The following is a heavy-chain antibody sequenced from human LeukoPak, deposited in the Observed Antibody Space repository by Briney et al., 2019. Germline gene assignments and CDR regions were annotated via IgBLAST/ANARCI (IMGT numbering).Heavy chain of an antibody. J-gene: IGHJ4*02. CDR1: GFTFSSYS. Sequence: GGSLRLSCAASGFTFSSYSMNWVRQAPGKGLEWVSYISSSSSTIYYADSVKGRFTISRDNAKNSLYLHMNSLRAEDTAVYYCACITMVRGVIIWGQGTLVTVSS. V-gene: IGHV3-48*01. CDR3: ACITMVRGVII. CDR2: ISSSSSTI. D-gene: IGHD3-10*01.